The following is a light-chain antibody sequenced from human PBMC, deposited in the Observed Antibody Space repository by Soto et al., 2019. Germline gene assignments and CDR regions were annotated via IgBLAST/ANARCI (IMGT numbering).Light chain of an antibody. Sequence: DIQLTQSPSFLSASVGDRVTITCRASQGISSYLAWYQQKPGKAPKLLIYASSTLQSGVSSRFSGSGSGTEFTLTISSLQPEDFATYYCQQLNGRYTFGPGTKVDIK. CDR2: ASS. CDR1: QGISSY. CDR3: QQLNGRYT. J-gene: IGKJ3*01. V-gene: IGKV1-9*01.